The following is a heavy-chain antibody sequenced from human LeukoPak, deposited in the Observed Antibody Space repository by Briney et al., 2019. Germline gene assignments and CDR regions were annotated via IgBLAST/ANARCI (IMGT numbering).Heavy chain of an antibody. Sequence: GGSLRLSCAASGFTFTIYAMSWVRQTPGKGLEWVSAISGSGGSTYCADSVKGRFTISRDNSKNTLYLQMNSLRAEDTAVYYCANTTPLRFLEWLSPDAFDIWGQGTMVTVSS. D-gene: IGHD3-3*01. CDR3: ANTTPLRFLEWLSPDAFDI. CDR1: GFTFTIYA. V-gene: IGHV3-23*01. CDR2: ISGSGGST. J-gene: IGHJ3*02.